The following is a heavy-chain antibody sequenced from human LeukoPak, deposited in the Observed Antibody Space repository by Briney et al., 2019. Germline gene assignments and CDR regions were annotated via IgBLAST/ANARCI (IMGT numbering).Heavy chain of an antibody. V-gene: IGHV4-59*11. D-gene: IGHD1-14*01. CDR2: IFYSGSA. CDR3: ARVSVGGTGPDS. J-gene: IGHJ5*01. Sequence: SGTLSLTCTVSGGSISTHYWSWIRQPPGKGLEWVGFIFYSGSATYNPSLQSRVTISLDTPNTQFSLTLSSVTAAGTAVYYCARVSVGGTGPDSWGQGALVTVAS. CDR1: GGSISTHY.